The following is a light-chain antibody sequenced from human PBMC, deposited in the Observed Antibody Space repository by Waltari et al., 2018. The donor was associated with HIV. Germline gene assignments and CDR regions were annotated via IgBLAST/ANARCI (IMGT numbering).Light chain of an antibody. J-gene: IGLJ3*02. CDR2: DVT. CDR3: CSFAGSYNLV. V-gene: IGLV2-11*01. CDR1: SSDIGDYNY. Sequence: QSALTQPRSVSGSPGQSVTVSCTGTSSDIGDYNYVSWYQQHPGKAPKLMIYDVTKRPSGVPDRFSGSKSGNTASLTISGLQAEDEAAYYCCSFAGSYNLVFGGGTKLTVL.